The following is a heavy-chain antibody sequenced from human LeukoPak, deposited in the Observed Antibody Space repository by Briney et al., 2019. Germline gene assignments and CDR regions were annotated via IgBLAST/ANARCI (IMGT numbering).Heavy chain of an antibody. CDR1: GGSISSSSYY. J-gene: IGHJ4*02. Sequence: SETLSLTCTVSGGSISSSSYYWGWIRHPPGKGLEWIGSIYYSGSTYYNPSLKSRVTISVDTSKNQFSLKLSSVTAADTAVYYCARPGGNSARFDYWGQGTLVTVSS. CDR3: ARPGGNSARFDY. D-gene: IGHD4-23*01. CDR2: IYYSGST. V-gene: IGHV4-39*01.